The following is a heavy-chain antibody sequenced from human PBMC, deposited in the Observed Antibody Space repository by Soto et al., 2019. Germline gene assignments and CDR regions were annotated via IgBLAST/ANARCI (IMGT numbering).Heavy chain of an antibody. V-gene: IGHV3-7*04. D-gene: IGHD3-10*01. CDR1: GFTFSDHW. CDR2: ISPDGSGK. Sequence: DVQLVASGGGLVQPGGSLTLPCSVSGFTFSDHWMGWVRQTPRNGLEWLSNISPDGSGKYYVDSLKGRFTISRDNAKDSLYLHMSSLEVEDTGIYHCARWIRGTPDYWGQGTLVTVSS. J-gene: IGHJ4*02. CDR3: ARWIRGTPDY.